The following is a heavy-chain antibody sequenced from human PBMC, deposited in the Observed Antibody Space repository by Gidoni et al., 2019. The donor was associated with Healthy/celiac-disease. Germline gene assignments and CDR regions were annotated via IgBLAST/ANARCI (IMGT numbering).Heavy chain of an antibody. J-gene: IGHJ6*02. D-gene: IGHD2-21*02. CDR2: IWYDGSNK. CDR1: GFTFSSYG. CDR3: ARVGVTSLQGSYYYYGMDV. Sequence: QVQLVESGGGVVQPGRSLRLSCAASGFTFSSYGMHWVRQAPGKGLEWVAVIWYDGSNKYYADSVKGRFTISRDNSKNTLYLQMNSLRAEDTAVYYCARVGVTSLQGSYYYYGMDVWGQGTTVTVSS. V-gene: IGHV3-33*01.